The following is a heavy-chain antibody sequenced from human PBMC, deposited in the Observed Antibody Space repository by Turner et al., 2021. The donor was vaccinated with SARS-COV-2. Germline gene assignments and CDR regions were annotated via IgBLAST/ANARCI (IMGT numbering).Heavy chain of an antibody. Sequence: QLQLQESGPGVVKPSETLSLTCTVSGGSISSRSYFCGWIRQPPAKGLEWIGSIYYSGSTYHNPSLKSRVTISVDTSKNQFSLKLSSVTAADTAVYYCARNSPKWYYYDSSGYYDYWGQGTLVTVSS. D-gene: IGHD3-22*01. J-gene: IGHJ4*02. CDR1: GGSISSRSYF. CDR2: IYYSGST. V-gene: IGHV4-39*01. CDR3: ARNSPKWYYYDSSGYYDY.